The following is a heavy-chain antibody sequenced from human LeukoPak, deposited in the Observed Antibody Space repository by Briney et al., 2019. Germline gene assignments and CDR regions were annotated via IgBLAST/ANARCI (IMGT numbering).Heavy chain of an antibody. CDR3: ARWRRFLEWLDYYGMDV. J-gene: IGHJ6*02. CDR2: IKQDGSEK. CDR1: RFTFSSYW. V-gene: IGHV3-7*03. Sequence: GGSLRLSCAASRFTFSSYWMSWVRQAPGKGLEWVANIKQDGSEKYYVDSVKGRFTISRDNAKNSLYLQLNSLRAEDTAVYYCARWRRFLEWLDYYGMDVWGQGTTVTVSS. D-gene: IGHD3-3*01.